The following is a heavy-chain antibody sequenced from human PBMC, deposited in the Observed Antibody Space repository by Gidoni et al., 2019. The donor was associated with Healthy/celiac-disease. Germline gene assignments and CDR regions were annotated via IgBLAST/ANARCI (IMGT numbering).Heavy chain of an antibody. J-gene: IGHJ4*02. CDR2: ISSSSSYI. Sequence: EVQLVESGGGLVKPGGSLRLSCAASGFPFSSYSMNWVRQAPGKGLAWVSSISSSSSYIYYADSVKGRFTISRDNAKNSLYLQMNSLRAEDTAVYYCARDRDSNLYYFDYGGQGTLVTVSS. D-gene: IGHD3-22*01. CDR1: GFPFSSYS. CDR3: ARDRDSNLYYFDY. V-gene: IGHV3-21*01.